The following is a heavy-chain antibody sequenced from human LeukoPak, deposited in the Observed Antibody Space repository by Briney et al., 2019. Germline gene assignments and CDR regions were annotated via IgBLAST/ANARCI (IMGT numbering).Heavy chain of an antibody. CDR1: GGTFSSYA. CDR2: IIPIFGTA. Sequence: SVKVSCKASGGTFSSYAISWVRQAPGQGLEWMGRIIPIFGTANYAQKFQGRITITTDESTSTAYMELSSLRSEDTAVYYCATSDNGYSSGWTPDYWGQGTLVTVSS. J-gene: IGHJ4*02. CDR3: ATSDNGYSSGWTPDY. V-gene: IGHV1-69*05. D-gene: IGHD6-19*01.